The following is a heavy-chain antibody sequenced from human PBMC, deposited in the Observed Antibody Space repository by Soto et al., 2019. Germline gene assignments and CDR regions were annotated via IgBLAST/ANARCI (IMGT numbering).Heavy chain of an antibody. CDR1: GFTFSSYA. CDR3: ARRGSGSYSDY. Sequence: EVQLLESGGGLVQSGGSLRLSCAASGFTFSSYAMRWVRQAPVKGLEWVSAISGSGDSTYYADSVKGRFTISRDNSKNTLYLQMNSLRAEDTAVYYCARRGSGSYSDYWGQGTLVTVSS. J-gene: IGHJ4*02. CDR2: ISGSGDST. D-gene: IGHD1-26*01. V-gene: IGHV3-23*01.